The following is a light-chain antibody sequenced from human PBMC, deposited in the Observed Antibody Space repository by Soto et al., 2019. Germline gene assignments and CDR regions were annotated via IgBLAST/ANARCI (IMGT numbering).Light chain of an antibody. J-gene: IGKJ1*01. CDR1: PSTSSW. CDR3: QQYNSYSWT. V-gene: IGKV1-5*01. CDR2: DAS. Sequence: DIPMTQSPSTRSASVGDRVTITGRSSPSTSSWLAWYQKKPRKAPKMMIYDASSLESGVPSRFSGSGSGTEFNLTISRLQTDDFATYYCQQYNSYSWTFGQGTKVDI.